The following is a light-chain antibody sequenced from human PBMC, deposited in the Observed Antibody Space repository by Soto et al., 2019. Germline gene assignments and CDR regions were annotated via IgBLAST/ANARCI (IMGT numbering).Light chain of an antibody. CDR3: QHYNGYPYT. CDR1: QTISSW. V-gene: IGKV1-5*03. J-gene: IGKJ2*01. Sequence: DFQMTQSPSTLSGSVGDRVTITCRASQTISSWLAWYQQKPGKAPKLLIYKASTLKSGVPSRFSGSGSGTEFTLTISSLQPDDFATYYCQHYNGYPYTFGPGTKLEI. CDR2: KAS.